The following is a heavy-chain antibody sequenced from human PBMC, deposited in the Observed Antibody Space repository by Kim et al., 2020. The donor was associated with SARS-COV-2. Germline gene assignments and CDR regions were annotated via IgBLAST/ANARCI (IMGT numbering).Heavy chain of an antibody. CDR1: GFSFRSYT. CDR3: ARESASSRLSSSDYFDL. Sequence: GGSLRLSCAASGFSFRSYTINWVRQAPGKGLEWVSSISSSSAYIYYADSLRGRFTISRDNAKSFMYLQMNGLRAEDTAVYYCARESASSRLSSSDYFDL. D-gene: IGHD6-6*01. J-gene: IGHJ2*01. CDR2: ISSSSAYI. V-gene: IGHV3-21*06.